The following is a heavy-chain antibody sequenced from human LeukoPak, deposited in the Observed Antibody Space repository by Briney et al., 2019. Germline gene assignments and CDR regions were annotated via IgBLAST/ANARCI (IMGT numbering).Heavy chain of an antibody. D-gene: IGHD1-26*01. CDR1: GGSISSYY. V-gene: IGHV4-4*07. Sequence: SETLSLTCTVSGGSISSYYWSWIRQPAGKGLEWIGRISTSGNSNYNPSLKSRVTMSVDTSNNQFSLNLRSVTAADTAVYYCARMSSGSNDYWGQGTLVTVSS. CDR2: ISTSGNS. CDR3: ARMSSGSNDY. J-gene: IGHJ4*02.